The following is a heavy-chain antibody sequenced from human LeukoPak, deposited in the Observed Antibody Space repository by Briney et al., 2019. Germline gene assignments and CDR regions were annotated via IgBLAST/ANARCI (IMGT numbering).Heavy chain of an antibody. CDR2: IIPILGIA. J-gene: IGHJ4*02. CDR3: ARMGSMAINGY. Sequence: SVKVSCKASGGTFSSYAISWVRQAPGQGLEWMGRIIPILGIANYAQKFQGRVTITADKSTSTAYMELSSLRSEDTAVYYCARMGSMAINGYWGQGTLGTVSS. CDR1: GGTFSSYA. V-gene: IGHV1-69*04. D-gene: IGHD5-24*01.